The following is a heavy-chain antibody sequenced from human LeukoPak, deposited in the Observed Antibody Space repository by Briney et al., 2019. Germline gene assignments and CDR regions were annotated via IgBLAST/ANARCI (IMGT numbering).Heavy chain of an antibody. J-gene: IGHJ4*02. CDR1: GFTFSNYV. D-gene: IGHD3-22*01. CDR2: ISGSGTST. Sequence: GGSLRLSCVASGFTFSNYVMNWVRQAPGKGLECVSSISGSGTSTYYADSVKGRFTSSRDNSKNTLYLQMNSLRAEDTAVYYCAGDSSGYYYSFDYWGQGTLVTVSS. V-gene: IGHV3-23*01. CDR3: AGDSSGYYYSFDY.